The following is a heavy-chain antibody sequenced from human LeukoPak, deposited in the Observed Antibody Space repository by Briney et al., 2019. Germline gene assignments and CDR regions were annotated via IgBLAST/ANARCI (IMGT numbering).Heavy chain of an antibody. CDR1: GYTFTGYY. J-gene: IGHJ4*02. Sequence: ASVKVSCKASGYTFTGYYMHWVRQAPGQGLERMGWINPNSGGTNYAQKFQGWVTMTRDTSISTAYMELSRLRSDDTAVYYCARETKGATTELDYWGQGTLVTVSS. CDR3: ARETKGATTELDY. D-gene: IGHD4-17*01. CDR2: INPNSGGT. V-gene: IGHV1-2*04.